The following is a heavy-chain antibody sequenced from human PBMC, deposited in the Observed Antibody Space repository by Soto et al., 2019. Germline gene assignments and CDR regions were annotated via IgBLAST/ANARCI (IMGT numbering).Heavy chain of an antibody. Sequence: GGSLRLSCAASGFTFSSYAMHWVRQAPGKGLERVALISHDGRDKDYADSVKGRFTISRDNSRNTLFLQMNSLRAEDTAVYYCARDYYKYYDSSGYYRTPAYWGQGTLVTVSS. J-gene: IGHJ4*02. D-gene: IGHD3-22*01. V-gene: IGHV3-30*04. CDR1: GFTFSSYA. CDR2: ISHDGRDK. CDR3: ARDYYKYYDSSGYYRTPAY.